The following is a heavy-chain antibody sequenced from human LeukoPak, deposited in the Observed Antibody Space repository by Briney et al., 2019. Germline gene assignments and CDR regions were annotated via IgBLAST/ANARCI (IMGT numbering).Heavy chain of an antibody. Sequence: GGSLRLSCAASGFTFDDYDMSWVRQAPGKGLEWVSFITGSGGGTYYADAVKGRFTISRDNSKNTLYLQMNSLRAEDTAVYYCAKRGAYYFDFWGQGTLVTVCS. CDR2: ITGSGGGT. V-gene: IGHV3-23*01. J-gene: IGHJ4*02. D-gene: IGHD4/OR15-4a*01. CDR1: GFTFDDYD. CDR3: AKRGAYYFDF.